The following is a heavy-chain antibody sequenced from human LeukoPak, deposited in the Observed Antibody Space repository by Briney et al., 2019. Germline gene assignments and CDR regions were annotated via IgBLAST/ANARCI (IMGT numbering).Heavy chain of an antibody. Sequence: GGSLRLSCEASGFDLSTYEMCWVRQAPGRGLEWIADITISGHTKNYADSVKGRFTISRGNARTSLYLQLNSLRVEDTGVYYCVRGDPHADLWGQGTLVTVSS. J-gene: IGHJ5*02. CDR3: VRGDPHADL. CDR1: GFDLSTYE. D-gene: IGHD5-24*01. CDR2: ITISGHTK. V-gene: IGHV3-48*03.